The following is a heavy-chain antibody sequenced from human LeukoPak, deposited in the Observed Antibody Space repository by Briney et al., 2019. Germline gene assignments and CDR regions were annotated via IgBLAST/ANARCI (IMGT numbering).Heavy chain of an antibody. Sequence: GGSLRLSCAASGFTFSSYSMNWVRQAPGKGLEWVSAISGSGGSTYYADSVKGRFTISRDNSKNTLYLQMNSLRAEDTAVYYCAKDSSSWYRGVNWFDPWGQGTLVTVSS. V-gene: IGHV3-23*01. D-gene: IGHD6-13*01. CDR2: ISGSGGST. J-gene: IGHJ5*02. CDR1: GFTFSSYS. CDR3: AKDSSSWYRGVNWFDP.